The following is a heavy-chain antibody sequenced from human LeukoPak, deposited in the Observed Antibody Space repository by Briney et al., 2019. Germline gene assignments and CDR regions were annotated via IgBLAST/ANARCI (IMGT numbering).Heavy chain of an antibody. D-gene: IGHD6-19*01. V-gene: IGHV1-69*04. CDR1: GGTFSSYA. CDR3: ARGIAVAGGANY. CDR2: IIPILGIA. Sequence: GSSVKVSCKASGGTFSSYAISWVRQAPGQGLEWMGRIIPILGIANYAQKFQGRVTITADKSTSTAYMELSSLRSEDTAVYYCARGIAVAGGANYWGQGTLVTVSS. J-gene: IGHJ4*02.